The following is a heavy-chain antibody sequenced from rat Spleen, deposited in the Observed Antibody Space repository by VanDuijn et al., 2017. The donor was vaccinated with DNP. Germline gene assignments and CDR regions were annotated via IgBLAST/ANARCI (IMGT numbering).Heavy chain of an antibody. CDR3: ARPIYNNHGGFAY. D-gene: IGHD1-10*01. V-gene: IGHV5-7*01. CDR1: GFTFRNNN. Sequence: EVQLVESGGGLVQPGRSLKLSCAASGFTFRNNNMAWVRQAPTKGLEWVANISYDGYDPYYGDSVKGRFAISRDNAKSTLYLQMNSLRSEDMATYYCARPIYNNHGGFAYWGQGTLVTVSS. J-gene: IGHJ3*01. CDR2: ISYDGYDP.